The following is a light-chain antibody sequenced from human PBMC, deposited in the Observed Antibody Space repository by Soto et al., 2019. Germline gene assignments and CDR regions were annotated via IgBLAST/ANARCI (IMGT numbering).Light chain of an antibody. J-gene: IGLJ2*01. CDR2: ANN. CDR1: RSNIGINA. V-gene: IGLV1-44*01. Sequence: QSVLTQPPSVSGTPGQRVSISCSGSRSNIGINAVDWYHQLPGTAPKVLIYANNQRPSGVPDRFSGSKSGTSASLAINGLQSDDEDHYYCAARDDSLNGLVFGGGTKLTVL. CDR3: AARDDSLNGLV.